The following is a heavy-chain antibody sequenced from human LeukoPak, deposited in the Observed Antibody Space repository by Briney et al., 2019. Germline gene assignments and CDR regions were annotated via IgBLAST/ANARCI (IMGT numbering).Heavy chain of an antibody. CDR2: INHSGST. V-gene: IGHV4-34*01. CDR3: ARGVRSRGRKTSHYFDY. D-gene: IGHD3-10*01. J-gene: IGHJ4*02. Sequence: SETLSLTCAVYGGSFSGYYWSWIRQPPGKGLEWIGEINHSGSTNYNPSLKSRVTISVDTSKNQFSLKLSSVTAADTAVYYCARGVRSRGRKTSHYFDYWGQGTLVTVSS. CDR1: GGSFSGYY.